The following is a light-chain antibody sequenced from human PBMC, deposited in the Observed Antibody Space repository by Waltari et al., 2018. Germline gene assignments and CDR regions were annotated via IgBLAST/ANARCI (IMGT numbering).Light chain of an antibody. Sequence: DIVMTQSPLSLPVTPGEAASISCRSNQSPLHSDGNTYLDWYLQRPGQSPQLLIYWGSNRASGVPDRFSGSGSGTEFTLTISSLRPDDFATYYCQQYSSFWTFGQGTKVEIK. J-gene: IGKJ1*01. CDR2: WGS. CDR3: QQYSSFWT. CDR1: QSPLHSDGNTY. V-gene: IGKV2-28*01.